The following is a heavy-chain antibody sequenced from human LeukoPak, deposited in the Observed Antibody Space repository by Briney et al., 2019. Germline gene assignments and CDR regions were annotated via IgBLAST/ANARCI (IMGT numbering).Heavy chain of an antibody. CDR3: ARVAYSSSWNWFDP. CDR2: INHSGST. D-gene: IGHD6-13*01. J-gene: IGHJ5*02. Sequence: SETLSLTCAVYGGSFSGYYWSWIRQPPGKGLEWIGEINHSGSTNYNPSLKSRVTISVDTSKNQFSLKLSSVTAADTAVYYCARVAYSSSWNWFDPWGQGTLVTVSS. CDR1: GGSFSGYY. V-gene: IGHV4-34*01.